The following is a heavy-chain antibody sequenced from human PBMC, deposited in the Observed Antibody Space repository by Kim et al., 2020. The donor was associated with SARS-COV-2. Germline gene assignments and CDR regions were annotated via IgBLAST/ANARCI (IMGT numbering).Heavy chain of an antibody. CDR3: AKDMGYCTSTSCYAFDV. D-gene: IGHD2-2*01. V-gene: IGHV3-23*01. Sequence: GGSLRLSCAASGFTFSSYAMIWVRQAPGKGLEWVSSISGNGGTYYADSMKGRFTISRDNSKNTLYLHMNSLRAEDTAIYYCAKDMGYCTSTSCYAFDVWG. CDR1: GFTFSSYA. CDR2: ISGNGGT. J-gene: IGHJ3*01.